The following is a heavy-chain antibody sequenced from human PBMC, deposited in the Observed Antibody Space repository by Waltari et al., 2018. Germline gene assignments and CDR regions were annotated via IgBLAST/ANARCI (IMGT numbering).Heavy chain of an antibody. CDR1: GYTFTGYY. J-gene: IGHJ5*02. D-gene: IGHD1-26*01. Sequence: QVQLVQSGAEVKKPGASVKVSCKASGYTFTGYYMHWVRQAPGQGLEWMGRINPNSGGTNYAQKVQGRVTMTRDTSISTAYMELSRLRSDDTAVYYCARDTGRAEWEPQNWFDPWGQGTLVTVSS. CDR3: ARDTGRAEWEPQNWFDP. V-gene: IGHV1-2*06. CDR2: INPNSGGT.